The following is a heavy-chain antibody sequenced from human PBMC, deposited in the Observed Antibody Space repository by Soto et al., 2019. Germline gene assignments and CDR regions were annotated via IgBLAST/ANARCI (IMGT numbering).Heavy chain of an antibody. CDR3: ARLASGWQYYYFDF. V-gene: IGHV4-34*01. J-gene: IGHJ2*01. CDR2: INHSGST. D-gene: IGHD6-19*01. Sequence: QVQLQQWGAGLLKPSETLSLTCAVYGGSFSPYFWSWIRQPPGKGLEWIGEINHSGSTNYNPSLTRRAHLSVDTSKNQVSLKLTSVTAADTAVYYCARLASGWQYYYFDFWGRGTPVTVSS. CDR1: GGSFSPYF.